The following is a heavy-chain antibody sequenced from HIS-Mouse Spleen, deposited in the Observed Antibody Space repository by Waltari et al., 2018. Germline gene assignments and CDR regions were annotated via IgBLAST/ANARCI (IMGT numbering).Heavy chain of an antibody. CDR1: GYTFTSYY. D-gene: IGHD2-15*01. J-gene: IGHJ3*02. CDR2: MNPNSGNT. Sequence: QVQLVQSGAEVKKPGASVKVSCKASGYTFTSYYINWVRQATGQGREWMGWMNPNSGNTGYAQKFQGRVTMTRNTSISTAYMELSSLRSEDTAVYYCARWEYCSGGSCQSAFDIWGQGTMVTVSS. V-gene: IGHV1-8*01. CDR3: ARWEYCSGGSCQSAFDI.